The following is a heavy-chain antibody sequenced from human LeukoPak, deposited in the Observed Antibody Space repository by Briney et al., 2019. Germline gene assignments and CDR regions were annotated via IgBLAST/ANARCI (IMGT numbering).Heavy chain of an antibody. J-gene: IGHJ4*02. Sequence: GGSLRLSCAASGFTFTGYAMSWVRQAPGKGLEWVSAISGSGHSTDYADSVKGRFTISRDNSKNTLYLQMNSLRAEDTAVYYCAKDSRGYQDYFDYWGQGTLVTVSS. D-gene: IGHD3-22*01. CDR2: ISGSGHST. V-gene: IGHV3-23*01. CDR1: GFTFTGYA. CDR3: AKDSRGYQDYFDY.